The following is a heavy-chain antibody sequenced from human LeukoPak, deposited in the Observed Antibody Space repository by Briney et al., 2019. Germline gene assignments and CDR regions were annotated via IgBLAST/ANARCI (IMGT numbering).Heavy chain of an antibody. CDR3: AKHLWLREYYFDY. Sequence: GGSLRLSCAASGFTFSSYAMSWGRQAPGKGLEWVSAISGSGGSTYYADSVKGRFTISRDNSKNTLYLQMNSLRAEDTAVYYCAKHLWLREYYFDYWGQGTLVTVSS. CDR2: ISGSGGST. V-gene: IGHV3-23*01. D-gene: IGHD5-12*01. CDR1: GFTFSSYA. J-gene: IGHJ4*02.